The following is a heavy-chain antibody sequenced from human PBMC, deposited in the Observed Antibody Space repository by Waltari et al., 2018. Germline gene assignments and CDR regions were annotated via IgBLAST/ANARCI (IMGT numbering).Heavy chain of an antibody. CDR1: AFTFNTYW. Sequence: EVQLVESGGGLVQPGGSLRLSCAASAFTFNTYWMKWLRQAPGKGLEWVANINPDGSQKFYVDSVKGRFTVSRDNAQNSLYLQMNNLRAEDTAVYYCTTLARGESGDYWGQGTLVTVS. V-gene: IGHV3-7*01. D-gene: IGHD3-10*01. CDR2: INPDGSQK. J-gene: IGHJ4*02. CDR3: TTLARGESGDY.